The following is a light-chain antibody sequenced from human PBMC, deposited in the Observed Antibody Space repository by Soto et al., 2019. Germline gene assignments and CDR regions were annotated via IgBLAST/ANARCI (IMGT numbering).Light chain of an antibody. V-gene: IGLV8-61*01. Sequence: QTVVTQEPSVSVSPGRTVTLTCGLSSGSVSTSYYPSWYQQTPGQAPRTLIYSTNPRSSGVPDRFSGSILGNKAALTITGAQADDESDYYCVLYMGSGIWVFGGGTKLTVL. CDR3: VLYMGSGIWV. CDR1: SGSVSTSYY. J-gene: IGLJ3*02. CDR2: STN.